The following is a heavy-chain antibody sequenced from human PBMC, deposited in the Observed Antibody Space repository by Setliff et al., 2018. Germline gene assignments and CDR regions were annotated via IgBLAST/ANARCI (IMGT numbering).Heavy chain of an antibody. V-gene: IGHV1-46*01. CDR3: ASGYYDSSGYLPFDY. J-gene: IGHJ4*02. CDR2: INPSSGRT. Sequence: GASVKVSCKASGYTFTSHYMHWVRQAPGLGLEWMGTINPSSGRTIYAQKFQGRVTITTDESTSTAYMELSSLRSEDTAVYYCASGYYDSSGYLPFDYWGQGTLVTVSS. CDR1: GYTFTSHY. D-gene: IGHD3-22*01.